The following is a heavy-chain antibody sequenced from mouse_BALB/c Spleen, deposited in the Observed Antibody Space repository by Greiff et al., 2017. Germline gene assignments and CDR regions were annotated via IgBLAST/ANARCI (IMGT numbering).Heavy chain of an antibody. V-gene: IGHV2-2*02. J-gene: IGHJ4*01. Sequence: VQLQQSGPGLVQPSQSLSITCTVSGFSFTSYGVHWVRQSPGKGLEWLGVIWSGGSTAYNAAFISRLSISKDNSKSQVFFKMNSLQANDKAIYYCARSGGYGSSYGAMDYWGQGTSVTVSS. D-gene: IGHD1-1*01. CDR2: IWSGGST. CDR1: GFSFTSYG. CDR3: ARSGGYGSSYGAMDY.